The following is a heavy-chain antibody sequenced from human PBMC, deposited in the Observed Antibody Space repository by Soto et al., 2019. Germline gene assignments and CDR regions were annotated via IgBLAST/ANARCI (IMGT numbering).Heavy chain of an antibody. J-gene: IGHJ4*02. Sequence: GGSLRLSCAASGFTFSSYGMHWVRQAPGKGLEWVAVISYDGSNKYYADSVKGRFTISRDNSKNTLYLQMNSLRAEDTAVYYCAREKFGDDFDYWGQGTLVTVS. V-gene: IGHV3-30*03. CDR1: GFTFSSYG. D-gene: IGHD2-21*02. CDR3: AREKFGDDFDY. CDR2: ISYDGSNK.